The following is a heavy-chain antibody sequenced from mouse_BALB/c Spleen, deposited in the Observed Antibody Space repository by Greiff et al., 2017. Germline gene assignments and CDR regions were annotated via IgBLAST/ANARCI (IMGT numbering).Heavy chain of an antibody. CDR1: GYSFTSYW. V-gene: IGHV1-61*01. CDR2: IHPSDSET. Sequence: QVQLKESGAELVRPGASVKLSCKASGYSFTSYWMNWVKQRPGQGLEWIGMIHPSDSETRLNQKFKDKATLTVDKSSSTAYMQLSSPTSEDSAVYYCARSLIHYYGYWYFDVWGAGTTVTVSS. D-gene: IGHD1-2*01. J-gene: IGHJ1*01. CDR3: ARSLIHYYGYWYFDV.